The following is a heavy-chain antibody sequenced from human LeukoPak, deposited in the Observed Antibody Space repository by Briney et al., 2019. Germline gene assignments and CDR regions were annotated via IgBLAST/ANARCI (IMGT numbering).Heavy chain of an antibody. J-gene: IGHJ4*02. V-gene: IGHV3-30*02. D-gene: IGHD6-13*01. CDR1: GFTFSSYG. Sequence: GGSLRLSCAASGFTFSSYGMHWVRQAPGKGLEWMAFVRFDGSDKYYADSVKGRFTISRDNSKNTLYLQMNSLRPEDTAVYYCARVTGYVMEDYFDYWGQGTLVTVSS. CDR2: VRFDGSDK. CDR3: ARVTGYVMEDYFDY.